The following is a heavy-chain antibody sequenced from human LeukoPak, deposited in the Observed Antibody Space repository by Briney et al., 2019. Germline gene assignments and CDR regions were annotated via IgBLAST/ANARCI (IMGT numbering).Heavy chain of an antibody. CDR2: ISSSSSYI. Sequence: GGSLRLSCAASGFTFSSYSMNWVRQAPGKGLEWVSSISSSSSYIYYADSVKGRFTISRDNAKNSLYLQMNSLRAEDTAVYYCARDTKTIAVPLSLWGQGTLVTVSS. J-gene: IGHJ4*02. CDR1: GFTFSSYS. V-gene: IGHV3-21*01. D-gene: IGHD6-19*01. CDR3: ARDTKTIAVPLSL.